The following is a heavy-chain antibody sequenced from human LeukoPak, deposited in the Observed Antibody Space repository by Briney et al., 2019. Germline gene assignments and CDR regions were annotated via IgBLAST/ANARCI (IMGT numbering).Heavy chain of an antibody. CDR3: AKDRGYSGYGHYYYGMDV. CDR2: ISYDGSNK. J-gene: IGHJ6*02. D-gene: IGHD5-12*01. V-gene: IGHV3-30*18. CDR1: GFTFSSYG. Sequence: PGRSLRLSRAASGFTFSSYGMHWVRQAPGKGLEWVAVISYDGSNKYYADSVKGRFTISRDNSKNTLYLQMNSLRAEDTAVYYCAKDRGYSGYGHYYYGMDVWGQGTTVTVSS.